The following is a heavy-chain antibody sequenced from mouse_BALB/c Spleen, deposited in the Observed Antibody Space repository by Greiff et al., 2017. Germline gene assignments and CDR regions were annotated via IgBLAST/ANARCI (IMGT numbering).Heavy chain of an antibody. CDR3: ARDYEGDY. D-gene: IGHD2-4*01. V-gene: IGHV3-8*02. CDR2: ISYSGST. CDR1: GDSITSCY. J-gene: IGHJ4*01. Sequence: EVKLMESGPSLVKPSQTLSLTCSVTGDSITSCYWNWIRKFPGNKLEYMGYISYSGSTYYNPSLKSRISITRDTSKNQYYLQLNSVTTEDTATYYCARDYEGDYWGQGTSVTVSS.